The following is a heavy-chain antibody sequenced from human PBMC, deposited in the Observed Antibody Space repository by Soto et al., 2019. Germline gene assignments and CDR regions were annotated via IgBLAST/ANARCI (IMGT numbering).Heavy chain of an antibody. D-gene: IGHD6-19*01. CDR3: ASVTLRIAVAGPFDY. J-gene: IGHJ4*02. CDR1: GGSFSGYY. Sequence: AETLSLTCAVYGGSFSGYYWSWVRQPPGKGLEWIGEINHSGSTNYNPSLKSRVTISVDTSKNQFSLKLSSVTAADTAVYYCASVTLRIAVAGPFDYWGQGTLVTVSS. CDR2: INHSGST. V-gene: IGHV4-34*01.